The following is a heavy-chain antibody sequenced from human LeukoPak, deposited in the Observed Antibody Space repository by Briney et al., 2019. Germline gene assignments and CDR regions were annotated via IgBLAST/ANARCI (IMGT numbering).Heavy chain of an antibody. Sequence: GASVKVSCKASGYTFTGYYLHWVRQAPGQGLEWMGWINPNSGGTNYEQKFQGRVTMTRDTSISTAYMELSRLRSDDTAVYYCARDVRDYYDSSGRPFDIWGQGTMVTVSS. CDR3: ARDVRDYYDSSGRPFDI. CDR1: GYTFTGYY. D-gene: IGHD3-22*01. J-gene: IGHJ3*02. V-gene: IGHV1-2*02. CDR2: INPNSGGT.